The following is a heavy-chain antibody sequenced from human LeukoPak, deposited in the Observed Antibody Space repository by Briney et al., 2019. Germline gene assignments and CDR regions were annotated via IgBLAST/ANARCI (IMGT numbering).Heavy chain of an antibody. J-gene: IGHJ4*02. CDR3: AKGSAGGYFDY. D-gene: IGHD1-26*01. CDR2: ISDSGGTT. V-gene: IGHV3-23*01. CDR1: AFTFSTYV. Sequence: PGGSLRLSCAASAFTFSTYVMSWVRQAPGKGLEWVSSISDSGGTTYYADSVKGRFTISRDNFKNTLYLQMNSPSAEDTAVYYCAKGSAGGYFDYWGQGTLVTVSS.